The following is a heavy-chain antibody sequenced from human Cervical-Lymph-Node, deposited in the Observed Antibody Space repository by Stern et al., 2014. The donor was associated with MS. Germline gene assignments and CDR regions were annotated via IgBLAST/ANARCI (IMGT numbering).Heavy chain of an antibody. D-gene: IGHD3-9*01. J-gene: IGHJ5*02. CDR3: AKTIRWFDP. V-gene: IGHV1-2*06. CDR2: INPNSGET. Sequence: VQLVQSGAEVKKPGASVKVSCKASGYTFTTYFIHWVRQAPGQGLEWMGRINPNSGETNYAQKFQGRVTMTRDTSINTACMELTRLKSDDTAVYYCAKTIRWFDPWGQGTLVTVSS. CDR1: GYTFTTYF.